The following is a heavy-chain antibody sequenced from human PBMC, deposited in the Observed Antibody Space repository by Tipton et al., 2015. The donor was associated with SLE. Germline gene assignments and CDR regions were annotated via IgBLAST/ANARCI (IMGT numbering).Heavy chain of an antibody. J-gene: IGHJ4*02. CDR1: GYTFSNYG. Sequence: SLRLSCAASGYTFSNYGMHWVRQPPGKGLEWVTSSRLDGNNKFYADSVKGRFAVSRDNSKNTLYLQMNSLRTEDTAVYYCATDNNGVDYWGQGTLVTVSP. CDR3: ATDNNGVDY. V-gene: IGHV3-30*02. CDR2: SRLDGNNK. D-gene: IGHD1-14*01.